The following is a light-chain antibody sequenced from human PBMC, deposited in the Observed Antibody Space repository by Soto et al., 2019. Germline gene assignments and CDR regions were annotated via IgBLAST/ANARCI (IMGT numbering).Light chain of an antibody. CDR3: QQYGSSPRT. V-gene: IGKV3-20*01. Sequence: EIVMTQSPSTLSVSPGERATLSCRASQSVSNNYLAWYQQKPGQAPRLLIYGASNRATGIPDRGSGSGSGTDFTLTISRLEPEDFAVYYCQQYGSSPRTFGQGTRLEIK. CDR1: QSVSNNY. J-gene: IGKJ5*01. CDR2: GAS.